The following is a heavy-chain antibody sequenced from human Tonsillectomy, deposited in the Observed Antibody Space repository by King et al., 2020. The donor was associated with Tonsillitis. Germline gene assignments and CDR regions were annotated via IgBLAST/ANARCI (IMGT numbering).Heavy chain of an antibody. V-gene: IGHV4-38-2*01. Sequence: VQLQESGPGLVKPSETLSLTCAVSDYSITSGYYWGWIRQPPGKGLEWIGSIYHSGTSYYNPSLKSRVTILVDTSKNQFSLKLSSVTAADTAVYYCARGYYGSGSYYNRNFDYWGQETLVIVSS. D-gene: IGHD3-10*01. CDR1: DYSITSGYY. CDR3: ARGYYGSGSYYNRNFDY. J-gene: IGHJ4*02. CDR2: IYHSGTS.